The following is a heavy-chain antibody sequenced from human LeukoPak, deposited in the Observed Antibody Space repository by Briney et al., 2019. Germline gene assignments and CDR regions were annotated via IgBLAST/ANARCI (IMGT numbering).Heavy chain of an antibody. Sequence: SETLSLTCTVSGGSISSYYWSWIRQPPGKGLEWIGYIYYSGSTNYNPSLKSRVTISVDTSKNQFSLKLSSVTAADTAVYYCARQYRGSSGYGNWFDPWGQGTLVTVSS. J-gene: IGHJ5*02. V-gene: IGHV4-59*08. CDR2: IYYSGST. D-gene: IGHD3-22*01. CDR1: GGSISSYY. CDR3: ARQYRGSSGYGNWFDP.